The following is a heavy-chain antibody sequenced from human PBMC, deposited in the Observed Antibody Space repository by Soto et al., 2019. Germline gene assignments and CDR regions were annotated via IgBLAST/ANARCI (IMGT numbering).Heavy chain of an antibody. Sequence: ESGGGLVQPGRSLRLSCAASGFTFDDYAMHWVRQAPGKGLEWVSGISWNSGSIGYADSVKGRFTISRDNAKNSLYLQMNSLRAEDTALYYCAKGLAGTWGAFDIWGQGTMVTVSS. V-gene: IGHV3-9*01. J-gene: IGHJ3*02. D-gene: IGHD6-19*01. CDR1: GFTFDDYA. CDR3: AKGLAGTWGAFDI. CDR2: ISWNSGSI.